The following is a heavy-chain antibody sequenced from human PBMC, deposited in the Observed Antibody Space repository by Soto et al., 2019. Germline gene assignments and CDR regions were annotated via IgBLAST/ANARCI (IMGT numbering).Heavy chain of an antibody. V-gene: IGHV3-23*01. CDR3: AKDPGSTGATLGN. CDR1: GFTFSNYA. J-gene: IGHJ4*02. CDR2: ISGSGGST. Sequence: EVQLLESGGGLVQPGGSLRLSCAASGFTFSNYAMNWVRQAPGKGLEWVSAISGSGGSTYYADSVKGRFTISRDSSKNTLYLQMNSLRAQDTAVYYCAKDPGSTGATLGNWGQGILVTVSS. D-gene: IGHD1-1*01.